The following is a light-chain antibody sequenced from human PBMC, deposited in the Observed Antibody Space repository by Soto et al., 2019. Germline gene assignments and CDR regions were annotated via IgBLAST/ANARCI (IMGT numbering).Light chain of an antibody. CDR1: QDIGNF. J-gene: IGKJ4*01. CDR3: QQANSFPLT. V-gene: IGKV1-12*01. CDR2: DAS. Sequence: DIQMTQSPSSVSASIGDGVIISCRASQDIGNFLAWYQQKAGKAPKLLIYDASSLQSGVPSRFSGRGSGTDFTLPIARLQPEDFATYYCQQANSFPLTFGGGTKVQIK.